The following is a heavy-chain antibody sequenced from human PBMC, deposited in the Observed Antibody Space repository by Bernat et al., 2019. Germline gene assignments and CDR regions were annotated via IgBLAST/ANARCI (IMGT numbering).Heavy chain of an antibody. Sequence: QVQLVESGGGVVQPGRSLRLSCAASGFTFSSYAMHWVRQAPGKGLEWVAVISYDGSNKYYAESVKGRFTISRDNSKNTLYLQMNSLRAEDTAVYYCGAPRGWYVGEGGQGTLVTVSS. CDR3: GAPRGWYVGE. J-gene: IGHJ4*02. D-gene: IGHD6-19*01. CDR2: ISYDGSNK. V-gene: IGHV3-30*01. CDR1: GFTFSSYA.